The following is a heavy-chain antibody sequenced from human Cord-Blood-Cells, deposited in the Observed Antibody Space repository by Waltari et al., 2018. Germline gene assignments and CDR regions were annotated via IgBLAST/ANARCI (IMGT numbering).Heavy chain of an antibody. V-gene: IGHV1-18*01. CDR3: ARDHPQED. CDR1: GYTFTSHA. CDR2: SSAYNGNT. Sequence: QLVPCGTEVKKPGASVKVSREASGYTFTSHAISGVRQAPGQGLEWMGWSSAYNGNTNYAQKLQGRVTMTTDTSTSTAYMELRSLRSDDTAVYYCARDHPQEDWGQGTLVTVSS. J-gene: IGHJ4*02.